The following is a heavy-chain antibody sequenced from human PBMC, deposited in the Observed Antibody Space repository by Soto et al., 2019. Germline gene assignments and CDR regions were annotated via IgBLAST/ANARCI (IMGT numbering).Heavy chain of an antibody. CDR2: IYIDGRT. V-gene: IGHV3-53*01. CDR3: ARAADYYDRNGYAYDRAFDM. Sequence: GGSLRLSCAASDFAFRYTYVSWVRQAPGKGLECVSIIYIDGRTFTADSVKGRFSVSTDKSKTTVYLQMDSLRVEDTAVYYCARAADYYDRNGYAYDRAFDMWGQGTMVTVSS. J-gene: IGHJ3*02. CDR1: DFAFRYTY. D-gene: IGHD3-22*01.